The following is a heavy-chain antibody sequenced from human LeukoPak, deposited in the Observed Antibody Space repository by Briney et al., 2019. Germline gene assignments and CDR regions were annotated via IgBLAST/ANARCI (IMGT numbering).Heavy chain of an antibody. CDR2: IYYSGST. V-gene: IGHV4-59*01. CDR3: ARAKYGSGSYRMDV. Sequence: SETLSLTCPVSGGSISSYYWSWIRQPPGKGLEWIGYIYYSGSTNYNPSLKSRVTISVDTSKNQFSLKLSSVTAADTAVYYCARAKYGSGSYRMDVWGQGTTVTVSS. CDR1: GGSISSYY. J-gene: IGHJ6*02. D-gene: IGHD3-10*01.